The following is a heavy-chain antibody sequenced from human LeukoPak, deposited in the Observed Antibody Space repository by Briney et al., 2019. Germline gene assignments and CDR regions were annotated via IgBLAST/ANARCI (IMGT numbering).Heavy chain of an antibody. CDR3: AGVCRDGSVFGVVIIRDNWFDR. CDR2: ISAYIGNT. Sequence: GSSVTVSCKASGYTLTSYGISSVRQAPGHGLEWMGWISAYIGNTNYAQKLQGRVTMTTDTSTSTAYMELRSLRSDDTAVYYCAGVCRDGSVFGVVIIRDNWFDRWGQGTLVTVSS. D-gene: IGHD3-3*01. J-gene: IGHJ5*02. V-gene: IGHV1-18*01. CDR1: GYTLTSYG.